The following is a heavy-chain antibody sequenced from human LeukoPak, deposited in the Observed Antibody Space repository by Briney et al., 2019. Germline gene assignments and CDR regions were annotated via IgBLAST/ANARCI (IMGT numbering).Heavy chain of an antibody. CDR1: GFTFSSYG. J-gene: IGHJ1*01. D-gene: IGHD1-1*01. V-gene: IGHV3-30*03. CDR3: ARVHHWNDSPFQH. CDR2: ISYDGSNK. Sequence: GGSLRLSCAASGFTFSSYGMHWVRQAPGKGLEWVAVISYDGSNKYYADSVKGRFTISRDNSKNTLYLQMNSLRAEDTAVYYCARVHHWNDSPFQHWGQGTLVTVSS.